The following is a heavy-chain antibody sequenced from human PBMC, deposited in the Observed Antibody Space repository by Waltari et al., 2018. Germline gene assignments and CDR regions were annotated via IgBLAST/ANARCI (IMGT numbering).Heavy chain of an antibody. V-gene: IGHV3-49*04. J-gene: IGHJ4*02. CDR1: GFTFGDYA. Sequence: EVQLVESGGGLVQPGWSLRLSCTASGFTFGDYAMSWVRQAPGKGLGWVGFIRSKAYGGTTEYAASVKGRFTISRDDSKSIAYLQMNSLKTEDTAVYYCTRVSYYDFWSGYPDYWGQGTLVTVSS. CDR2: IRSKAYGGTT. CDR3: TRVSYYDFWSGYPDY. D-gene: IGHD3-3*01.